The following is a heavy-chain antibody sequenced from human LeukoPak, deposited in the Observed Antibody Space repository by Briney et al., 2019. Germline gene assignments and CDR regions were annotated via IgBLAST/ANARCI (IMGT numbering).Heavy chain of an antibody. J-gene: IGHJ4*02. D-gene: IGHD3-16*01. CDR3: ARAGGPGIY. CDR1: GFTFSSYE. V-gene: IGHV3-48*03. CDR2: ISSSGTTI. Sequence: GGSLRLSCAASGFTFSSYEMNWVRQAPGKGLEWVSYISSSGTTIYYADSVKGRFTLSRDNAKKSLYLQMNSLRAEDKAGYYGARAGGPGIYWGQGTLVCVS.